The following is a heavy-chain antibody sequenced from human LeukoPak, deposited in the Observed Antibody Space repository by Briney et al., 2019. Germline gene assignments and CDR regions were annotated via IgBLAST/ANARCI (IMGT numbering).Heavy chain of an antibody. CDR3: ARAAYYYYYMDV. Sequence: GGSLRLSCAATDFTFSNYWMSWVRQAPGKGLEWVANIKQDGSEKYYVDSVKGRFTISRDNAKNSLYLQMNSLRAEDTAVYYCARAAYYYYYMDVWGKGTTVTVSS. J-gene: IGHJ6*03. CDR2: IKQDGSEK. V-gene: IGHV3-7*01. CDR1: DFTFSNYW.